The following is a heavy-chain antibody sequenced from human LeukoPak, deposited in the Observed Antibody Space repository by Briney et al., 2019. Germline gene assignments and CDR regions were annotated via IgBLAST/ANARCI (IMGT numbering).Heavy chain of an antibody. J-gene: IGHJ4*02. V-gene: IGHV4-34*01. CDR2: INHSGST. Sequence: SETLTLTCTVSGGSISSYYWSWIRQPPGKGLEWIGEINHSGSTNYNPSLKSRVTISVDTSKNQFSLKLSSVTAADTAVYYCARSKNRGDSGYGPLRYWGQGTLVTVSS. CDR3: ARSKNRGDSGYGPLRY. CDR1: GGSISSYY. D-gene: IGHD5-12*01.